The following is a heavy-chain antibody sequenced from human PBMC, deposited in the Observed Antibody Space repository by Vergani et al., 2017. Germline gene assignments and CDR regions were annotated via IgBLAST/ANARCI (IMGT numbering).Heavy chain of an antibody. CDR1: GGSFSGYY. CDR2: INHSGNT. D-gene: IGHD4-11*01. CDR3: ARSPRAGPKRQYNWFDP. J-gene: IGHJ5*02. Sequence: QVQLQQWGAGLLKPSETLSLTCAIFGGSFSGYYWSWSRQPPGKGLEWIGEINHSGNTNYNRSLKSRVTMSVDTSKNQFSLKLTSVTAADTAVYYCARSPRAGPKRQYNWFDPWGQGTLVTVSS. V-gene: IGHV4-34*01.